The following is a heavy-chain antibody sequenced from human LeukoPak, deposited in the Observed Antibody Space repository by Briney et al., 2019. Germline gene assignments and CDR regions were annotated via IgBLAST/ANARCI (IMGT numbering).Heavy chain of an antibody. CDR3: ARAQYDYVWGSYLEFDY. Sequence: SETLSLTCTVSGGSISSISYYWGWIRQPPGEGLEWIGSISYSGSTYYNPSLKSRVTISVATSKNQFSLKPSSVTAADTAVYYCARAQYDYVWGSYLEFDYWGQGTLVTVSS. V-gene: IGHV4-39*01. CDR1: GGSISSISYY. D-gene: IGHD3-16*02. CDR2: ISYSGST. J-gene: IGHJ4*02.